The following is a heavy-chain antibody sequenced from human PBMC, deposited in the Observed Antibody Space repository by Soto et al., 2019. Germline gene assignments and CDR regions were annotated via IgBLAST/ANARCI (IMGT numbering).Heavy chain of an antibody. Sequence: QIQVVQSGDEVKQPGASVTVSCKASGYTFTSYGINWVRKAPGHGLEWVGWVSGYNGDTYYAQKFKDRVTMTKDGGTTTAYRERRSRRSDDAAGYYWGRAKYGEREAYWGQGTRVAV. CDR2: VSGYNGDT. CDR3: GRAKYGEREAY. J-gene: IGHJ4*02. D-gene: IGHD3-10*01. CDR1: GYTFTSYG. V-gene: IGHV1-18*01.